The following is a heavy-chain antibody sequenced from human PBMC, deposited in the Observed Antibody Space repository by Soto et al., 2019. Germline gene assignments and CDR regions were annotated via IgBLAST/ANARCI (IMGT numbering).Heavy chain of an antibody. CDR2: ISGDGGST. D-gene: IGHD1-26*01. V-gene: IGHV3-74*01. Sequence: GLSLRLSCAPSGFTFSSSWMYWFRQAPGKGLVWVSGISGDGGSTTQADSVKERFTISRDNAKNTLYLQMYSLRVEATAVYDGARAGLLASGVYWGQGTLVTVSS. CDR1: GFTFSSSW. CDR3: ARAGLLASGVY. J-gene: IGHJ4*02.